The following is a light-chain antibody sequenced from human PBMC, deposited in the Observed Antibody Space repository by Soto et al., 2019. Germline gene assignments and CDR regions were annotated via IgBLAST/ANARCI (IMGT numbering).Light chain of an antibody. CDR2: WAS. J-gene: IGKJ1*01. V-gene: IGKV4-1*01. CDR1: QSVLDRSNNKNY. CDR3: QQYYAIPRT. Sequence: DIVMTQSPDSLAVSLGERAIINCKSSQSVLDRSNNKNYLTWYQQKPGQPPKPLIYWASTREFGVTDRFSGSGSGTDFTLTISSLQAEDVALYYCQQYYAIPRTFGQGTKVEIK.